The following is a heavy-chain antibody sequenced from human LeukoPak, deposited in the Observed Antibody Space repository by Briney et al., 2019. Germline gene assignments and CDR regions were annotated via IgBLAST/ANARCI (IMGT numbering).Heavy chain of an antibody. Sequence: AGGSLRLSCAASGFTFSSYAMSWVRQAPGKGLEWVSAISGSGGSTYCADSVKGRFTISRDNSKNTLYLQMNSLRAEDTAVYYCAKDDTNIVVVLDVWGQGTTVTVSS. CDR1: GFTFSSYA. D-gene: IGHD2-15*01. CDR3: AKDDTNIVVVLDV. J-gene: IGHJ6*02. V-gene: IGHV3-23*01. CDR2: ISGSGGST.